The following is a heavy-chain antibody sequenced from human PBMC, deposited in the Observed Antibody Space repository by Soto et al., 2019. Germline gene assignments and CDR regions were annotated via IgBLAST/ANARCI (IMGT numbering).Heavy chain of an antibody. V-gene: IGHV3-7*01. J-gene: IGHJ6*02. CDR1: RFTFSSYW. CDR3: ARGIDDNASFGMDI. CDR2: IKQDGSEK. D-gene: IGHD1-1*01. Sequence: LRLSCAASRFTFSSYWMIWVRQAPGKGLEWVANIKQDGSEKFYVDSVKGRFTISRDNAKNSLYLQMDSLRAEDTAVYYCARGIDDNASFGMDIWGQGTTVTVSS.